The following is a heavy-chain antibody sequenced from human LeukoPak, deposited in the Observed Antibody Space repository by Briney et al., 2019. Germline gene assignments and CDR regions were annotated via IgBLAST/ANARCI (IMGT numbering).Heavy chain of an antibody. CDR1: GFTFDDYA. CDR3: ARDRYCSSTSCYRGGFDY. V-gene: IGHV3-43D*03. D-gene: IGHD2-2*02. J-gene: IGHJ4*02. Sequence: GGSLRLSCAASGFTFDDYAMHWVRQAPGKGLEWVSLISWDGGSTYYADSVEGRFTISRDNAKNSLYLQMNSLRAEDTAVYYCARDRYCSSTSCYRGGFDYWGQGTLVTVSS. CDR2: ISWDGGST.